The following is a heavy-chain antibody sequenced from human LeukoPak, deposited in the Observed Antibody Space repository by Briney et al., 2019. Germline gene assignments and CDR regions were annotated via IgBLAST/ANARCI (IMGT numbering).Heavy chain of an antibody. CDR2: ISVYNGDT. V-gene: IGHV1-18*01. CDR1: GYTFTTFA. D-gene: IGHD2/OR15-2a*01. J-gene: IGHJ4*02. CDR3: ARDRNFRSYYDY. Sequence: GASVKVSCKASGYTFTTFAISWVRQAPGQGLEWMGWISVYNGDTNYAQNLQGRVTMTTDTSTGTAYMELRSLRSDDTAVYYCARDRNFRSYYDYWGQGTLVTVSS.